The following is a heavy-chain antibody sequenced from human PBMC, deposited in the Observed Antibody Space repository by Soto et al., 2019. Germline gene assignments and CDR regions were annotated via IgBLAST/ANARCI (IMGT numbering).Heavy chain of an antibody. CDR2: ISDDGVSK. CDR3: ARAYYFGSGTSYTLYY. V-gene: IGHV3-30*03. D-gene: IGHD3-10*01. J-gene: IGHJ4*02. CDR1: GFTFRNYA. Sequence: GGSLRLSCAASGFTFRNYAMAWVRQAPGKGLEWVAVISDDGVSKYYADSVQGRFTISRDNSESAVFLQMNSLRPDDTALYFCARAYYFGSGTSYTLYYWGQGTQVTVSS.